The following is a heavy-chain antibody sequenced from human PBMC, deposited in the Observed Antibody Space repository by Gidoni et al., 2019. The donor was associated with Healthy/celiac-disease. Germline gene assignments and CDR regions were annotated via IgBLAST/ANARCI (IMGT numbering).Heavy chain of an antibody. CDR3: AREYSSSWYEAFDI. Sequence: EVQLVESGGGLVQPGGSLRLSCAASGFTFSSYEMNWVRQAPGKGLEWVSYISSSGSTIYYADSVKGRFTISRDNAKNSLYLQMNSLRAEDTAVYYCAREYSSSWYEAFDIWGQGTMVTVSS. D-gene: IGHD6-13*01. J-gene: IGHJ3*02. CDR2: ISSSGSTI. V-gene: IGHV3-48*03. CDR1: GFTFSSYE.